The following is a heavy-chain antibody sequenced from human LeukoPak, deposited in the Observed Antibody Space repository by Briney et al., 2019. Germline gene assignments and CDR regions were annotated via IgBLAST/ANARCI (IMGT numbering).Heavy chain of an antibody. D-gene: IGHD6-6*01. V-gene: IGHV1-69*06. Sequence: SVKVSCKASGGTFSCYAISWVRQAPGQGLEWMGGIIPIFGTANYAQKFQGRVTIIADKSTSTAYMELSSLRSEDTAVYYCARAQYSSSAFDYWGQGTLVTVSS. CDR2: IIPIFGTA. CDR1: GGTFSCYA. CDR3: ARAQYSSSAFDY. J-gene: IGHJ4*02.